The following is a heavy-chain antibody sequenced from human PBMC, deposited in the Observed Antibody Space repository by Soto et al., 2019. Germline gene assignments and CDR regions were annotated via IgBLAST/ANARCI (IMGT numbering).Heavy chain of an antibody. CDR3: VTSLNDNFWRGGGRQYYFDY. Sequence: SETLSLTCTVSGGSISSSYWWKFFRPPPGKGLECVGKIYHSGSTNYNPSLNNRVTISVDNSNNQCSLRLSSVTAADTAVYFCVTSLNDNFWRGGGRQYYFDYWGPGTLVPV. V-gene: IGHV4-4*02. J-gene: IGHJ4*02. CDR2: IYHSGST. D-gene: IGHD3-3*01. CDR1: GGSISSSYW.